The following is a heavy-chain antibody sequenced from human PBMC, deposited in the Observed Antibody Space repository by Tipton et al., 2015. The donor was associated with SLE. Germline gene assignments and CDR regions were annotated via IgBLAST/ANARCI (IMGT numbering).Heavy chain of an antibody. CDR3: ERDPKY. CDR2: LYYGGNT. CDR1: GGSIRSSRHF. V-gene: IGHV4-39*07. Sequence: TLSLICTVSGGSIRSSRHFWGWIRQPPGKGLGWIGVLYYGGNTYYNPFLRSRVTISADTSKNQFSLKLTSVTAADTAVYYCERDPKYWGQGTLVIVSS. J-gene: IGHJ4*02.